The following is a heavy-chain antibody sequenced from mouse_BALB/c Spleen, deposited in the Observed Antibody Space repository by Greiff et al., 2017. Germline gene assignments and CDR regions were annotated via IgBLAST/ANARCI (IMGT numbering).Heavy chain of an antibody. CDR2: IYPGDGDT. J-gene: IGHJ2*01. CDR1: GYTFTSYW. CDR3: ARGGSMITTGYFDY. D-gene: IGHD2-4*01. V-gene: IGHV1-87*01. Sequence: VQLQQSGAELARPGASVKLSCKASGYTFTSYWMQWVKQRPGQGLEWIGAIYPGDGDTRYTQKFKGKATLTADKSSSTAYMQLSSLASEDSAVYYCARGGSMITTGYFDYWGQGTTLTVSS.